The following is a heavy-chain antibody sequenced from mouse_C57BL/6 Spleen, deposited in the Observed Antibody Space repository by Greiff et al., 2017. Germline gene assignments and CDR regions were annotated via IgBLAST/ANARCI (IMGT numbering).Heavy chain of an antibody. J-gene: IGHJ2*01. Sequence: VQLQQSGPELVKPGASVKISCKASGYAFSSSWMNWVKQRPGKGLEWIGRIYPGDGDTNYNGKFKGKATLTADKSSSTAYMQLSSLTSEDSAVYFCARDSIFDYWGQGTTLTVSS. CDR1: GYAFSSSW. CDR2: IYPGDGDT. CDR3: ARDSIFDY. V-gene: IGHV1-82*01. D-gene: IGHD2-10*02.